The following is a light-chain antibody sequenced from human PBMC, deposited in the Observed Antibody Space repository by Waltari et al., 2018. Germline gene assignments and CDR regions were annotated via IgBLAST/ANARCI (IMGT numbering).Light chain of an antibody. J-gene: IGKJ2*01. Sequence: EIVLTQSPATLSLSPGERATLPCRASQSIGSYLAWYQQKPGLAPSLLIYDASNRAAGIPARFSGSGSGTDFTLTISSLEPEDFAVYYCQHRSNWPPSFGQGTKVEI. CDR1: QSIGSY. CDR2: DAS. CDR3: QHRSNWPPS. V-gene: IGKV3-11*01.